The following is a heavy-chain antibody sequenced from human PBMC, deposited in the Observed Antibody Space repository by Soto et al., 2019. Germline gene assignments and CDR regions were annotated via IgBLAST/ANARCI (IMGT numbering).Heavy chain of an antibody. CDR1: GFSFSSFG. J-gene: IGHJ6*02. CDR3: AKEGGWELLPGHGMDV. V-gene: IGHV3-30*18. CDR2: LSFDGIVK. Sequence: QVQLVESGGGVVQPGTSLRLSCAASGFSFSSFGMHWVRQAPGKGLEWVAALSFDGIVKHDADSVQGRFTISRDNSKNTVYLQMHSLRPEDTAVYSCAKEGGWELLPGHGMDVWGQGTTVTVSS. D-gene: IGHD1-26*01.